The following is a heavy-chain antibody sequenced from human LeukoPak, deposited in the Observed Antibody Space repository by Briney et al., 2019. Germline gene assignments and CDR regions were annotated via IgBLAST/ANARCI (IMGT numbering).Heavy chain of an antibody. CDR2: ISAYNGNT. CDR1: GYTFTSYG. CDR3: ASKYGSGAPDAFDI. Sequence: GASVTVSCKASGYTFTSYGISWVRQAPGQGLEWMGWISAYNGNTNYAQKLQGRVTMTTDTSTSTAYMELRSLRSDDTAVYYCASKYGSGAPDAFDIWGQGTMVTVSS. D-gene: IGHD3-10*01. V-gene: IGHV1-18*01. J-gene: IGHJ3*02.